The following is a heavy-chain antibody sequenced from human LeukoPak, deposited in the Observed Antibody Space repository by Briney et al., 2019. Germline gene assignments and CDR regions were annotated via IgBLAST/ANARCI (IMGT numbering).Heavy chain of an antibody. CDR1: GYTFTSYA. CDR2: INAGNGNT. D-gene: IGHD5-12*01. CDR3: AREVTDIVAYFDY. V-gene: IGHV1-3*01. J-gene: IGHJ4*02. Sequence: GASVKVSCKASGYTFTSYAMHWVRQAPGQRLEWMGWINAGNGNTKYSQKFQGRVTITRDTSASTAYMELSSLRSEDTAVYYCAREVTDIVAYFDYWGQGTLVTVSS.